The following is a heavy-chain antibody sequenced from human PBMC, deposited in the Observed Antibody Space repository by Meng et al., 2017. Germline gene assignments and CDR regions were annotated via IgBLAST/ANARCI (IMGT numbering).Heavy chain of an antibody. D-gene: IGHD4-17*01. CDR3: ARDKATTDLDY. CDR2: ISAYNGNT. CDR1: GYTFTSYG. Sequence: ASVKVSCKASGYTFTSYGISWVQQAPGQGLEWMGWISAYNGNTNYAQKLQGRATMTTDTSTSTAYMELRSLRSDDTAVYYCARDKATTDLDYWGQGTLVTVSS. J-gene: IGHJ4*02. V-gene: IGHV1-18*01.